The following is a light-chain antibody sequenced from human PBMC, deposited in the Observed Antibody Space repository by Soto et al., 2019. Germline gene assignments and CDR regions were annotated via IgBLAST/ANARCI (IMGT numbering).Light chain of an antibody. CDR3: SSYTSSSPWV. CDR1: SSDVGGYKY. V-gene: IGLV2-14*01. J-gene: IGLJ1*01. Sequence: QSALTQPASVSGSPGQSITISCTGTSSDVGGYKYVSWYQQHPGKAPKLMIYDVSNRPSGVSNRFSGSKSGNTASLTISGLQAEDESDYYCSSYTSSSPWVFGTGTKLTVL. CDR2: DVS.